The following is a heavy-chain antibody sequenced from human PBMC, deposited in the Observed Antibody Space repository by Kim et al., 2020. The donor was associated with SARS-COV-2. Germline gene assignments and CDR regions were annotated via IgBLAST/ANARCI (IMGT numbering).Heavy chain of an antibody. D-gene: IGHD3-10*01. CDR2: IYPGDSDT. CDR3: ASHTGRGNYYYYGMDV. Sequence: GESLKISCKGSGYSFTSYWIGWVRQMPGKGLEWMGIIYPGDSDTRYSPSFQGQVTISADKSISTAYLQWSSLKASDTAMYYCASHTGRGNYYYYGMDVWGKGTTVTVSS. CDR1: GYSFTSYW. V-gene: IGHV5-51*01. J-gene: IGHJ6*04.